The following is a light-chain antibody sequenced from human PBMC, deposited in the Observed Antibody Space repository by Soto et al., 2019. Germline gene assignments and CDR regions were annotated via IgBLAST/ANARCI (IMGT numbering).Light chain of an antibody. J-gene: IGLJ1*01. CDR1: SSNIGSNT. CDR3: AAWDGSLNGCV. V-gene: IGLV1-44*01. Sequence: QLVLTQPPSASGTPGQRVTISCSGSSSNIGSNTVNWYQQLPGTAPKLLIYTNNQRPSGVPDRFSGSKSGTSASLAISGLQSEDEADYYCAAWDGSLNGCVFGTGTKLTVL. CDR2: TNN.